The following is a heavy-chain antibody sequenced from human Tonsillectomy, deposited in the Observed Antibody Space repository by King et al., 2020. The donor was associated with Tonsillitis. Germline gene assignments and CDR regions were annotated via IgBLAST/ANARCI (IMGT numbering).Heavy chain of an antibody. J-gene: IGHJ5*02. CDR2: IRYDGRNK. D-gene: IGHD3-10*01. CDR1: GFTFSSYG. Sequence: VQLVESGGGVVQPGGSLRLSCAVSGFTFSSYGMPWVRQAPGKGLEWVAFIRYDGRNKYYADSVKARFTISRDNAKNTVYLELNSLPPDDSALYYCAKDREPGPYMVPPGAWGQGTLVTVSS. CDR3: AKDREPGPYMVPPGA. V-gene: IGHV3-30*02.